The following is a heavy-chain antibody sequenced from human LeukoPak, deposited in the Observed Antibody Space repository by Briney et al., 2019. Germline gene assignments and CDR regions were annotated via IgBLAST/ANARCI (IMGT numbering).Heavy chain of an antibody. Sequence: GGSLRLSCAASGFTFSGSALYWVRQASGKGLEWVGRIRSKANSYATAYAASVKGRFTISRDDSKNTAYLQMNSLRAEDTAVYYCARGPSGYHNTGGQGTLVTVSS. J-gene: IGHJ4*02. CDR2: IRSKANSYAT. D-gene: IGHD5-12*01. V-gene: IGHV3-73*01. CDR3: ARGPSGYHNT. CDR1: GFTFSGSA.